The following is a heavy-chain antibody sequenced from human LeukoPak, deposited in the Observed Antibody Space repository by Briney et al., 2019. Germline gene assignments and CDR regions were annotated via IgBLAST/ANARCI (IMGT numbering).Heavy chain of an antibody. CDR2: IIPIFGTA. Sequence: SVKVSCKASGGTFSSYAISRVRQAPGQGLEWMGGIIPIFGTANYAQKFQGRVTITTDESTSTAYMELSSLRSEDTAVYYCARDLRYCSGGSCYDENFDYWGQGTLVTVSS. V-gene: IGHV1-69*05. CDR3: ARDLRYCSGGSCYDENFDY. CDR1: GGTFSSYA. J-gene: IGHJ4*02. D-gene: IGHD2-15*01.